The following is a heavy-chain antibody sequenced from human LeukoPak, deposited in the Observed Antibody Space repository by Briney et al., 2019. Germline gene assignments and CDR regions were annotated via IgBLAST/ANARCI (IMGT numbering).Heavy chain of an antibody. Sequence: GGSLRLSCAASGFTFSSYAMHWVRQAPGKGLEWVSGINWNGGSTGYADSVKGRFTISGDNAKNSLYLQMNSLRAEDTALYYCARLKFGELTYYMDVWGKGTAVTVSS. CDR1: GFTFSSYA. V-gene: IGHV3-20*04. D-gene: IGHD3-10*01. CDR3: ARLKFGELTYYMDV. CDR2: INWNGGST. J-gene: IGHJ6*03.